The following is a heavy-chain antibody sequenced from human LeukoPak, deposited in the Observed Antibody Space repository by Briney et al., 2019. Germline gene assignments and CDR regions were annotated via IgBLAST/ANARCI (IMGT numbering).Heavy chain of an antibody. V-gene: IGHV4-59*01. CDR2: IYYSGST. CDR3: XXXXXYIVEDYFDY. J-gene: IGHJ4*02. CDR1: GGSISSYY. D-gene: IGHD3-22*01. Sequence: SETLSLTCSVSGGSISSYYWSWIRQPPGKGLEWIGYIYYSGSTNYNPSLKSRVTISVDTSKNQFSLRLSSVTAADTAVYYCXXXXXYIVEDYFDYWGQGTLVTVSS.